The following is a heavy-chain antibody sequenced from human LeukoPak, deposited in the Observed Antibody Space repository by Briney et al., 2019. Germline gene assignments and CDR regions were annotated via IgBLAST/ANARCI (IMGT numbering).Heavy chain of an antibody. D-gene: IGHD1-26*01. CDR1: GYTFGTHW. J-gene: IGHJ4*02. Sequence: GASVKVSCKASGYTFGTHWMHWVRQAPGQGLEWMGWISAYNGNTNYAQKLQGRVTMTTDTSTSTAYMELRSLRSDDTAVYYCARDGWGIGSYPFDYWGQGTLVTVSS. V-gene: IGHV1-18*04. CDR3: ARDGWGIGSYPFDY. CDR2: ISAYNGNT.